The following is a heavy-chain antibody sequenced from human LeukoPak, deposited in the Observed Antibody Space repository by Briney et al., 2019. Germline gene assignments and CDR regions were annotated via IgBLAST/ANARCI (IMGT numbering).Heavy chain of an antibody. CDR2: ISGSGGST. CDR3: AKVHNVDTAMGCSDY. D-gene: IGHD5-18*01. J-gene: IGHJ4*02. Sequence: GGSLRLSCAASGFTFSSYAMSWVRQAPGKGLEWVSAISGSGGSTYYADSVKGRFTISRDNSKNTLYLQMNSLRAEDTAVYYCAKVHNVDTAMGCSDYWGQGTLVTVSS. CDR1: GFTFSSYA. V-gene: IGHV3-23*01.